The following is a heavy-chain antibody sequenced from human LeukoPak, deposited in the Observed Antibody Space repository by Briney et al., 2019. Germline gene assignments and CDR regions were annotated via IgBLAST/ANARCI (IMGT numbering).Heavy chain of an antibody. Sequence: GGSLRLSCAASGFTFSSYWMSWVRQAPGKGLQWVGNIKQDGSEKYYVGSVKGRFTISRDNAKNSLNLQMNSLRAEDTALYYCAKDKSVAGIDEASDYWGQGTLVTVSS. D-gene: IGHD6-19*01. J-gene: IGHJ4*02. V-gene: IGHV3-7*03. CDR3: AKDKSVAGIDEASDY. CDR2: IKQDGSEK. CDR1: GFTFSSYW.